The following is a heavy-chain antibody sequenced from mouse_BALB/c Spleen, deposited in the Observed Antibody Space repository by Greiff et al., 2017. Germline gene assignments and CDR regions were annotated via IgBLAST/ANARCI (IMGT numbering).Heavy chain of an antibody. CDR2: IDPANGNT. CDR3: ARYYYGSSYGYFDV. CDR1: GFNIKDTY. V-gene: IGHV14-3*02. D-gene: IGHD1-1*01. J-gene: IGHJ1*01. Sequence: VQLQQSGAELVKPGASVKLSCTASGFNIKDTYMHWVKQRPEQGLEWIGRIDPANGNTKYDPKFQGKATITADTSSNTAYLQLSSLTSEDTAVYYCARYYYGSSYGYFDVWGAGTTVTVSS.